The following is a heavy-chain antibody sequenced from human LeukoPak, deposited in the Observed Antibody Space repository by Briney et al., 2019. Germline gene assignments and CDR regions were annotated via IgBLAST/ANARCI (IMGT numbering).Heavy chain of an antibody. CDR1: GYTFTSYG. J-gene: IGHJ6*03. V-gene: IGHV1-18*01. CDR3: ARGRPAPSYYDISTGYYPYIYYYYMDV. CDR2: ISGYNGHT. D-gene: IGHD3-9*01. Sequence: ASVKVSCKASGYTFTSYGISWVRQAPGQGLEWMGWISGYNGHTNYAQKLQGRVTMTTDTSTSTAYMELRSLRSDDTAVYYCARGRPAPSYYDISTGYYPYIYYYYMDVWGKGTTVTISS.